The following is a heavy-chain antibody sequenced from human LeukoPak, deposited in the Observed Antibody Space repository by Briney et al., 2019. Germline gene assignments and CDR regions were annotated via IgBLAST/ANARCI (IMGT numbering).Heavy chain of an antibody. V-gene: IGHV3-30*15. CDR1: GFTLRRYA. CDR3: ARTLWVVPVAPFDF. D-gene: IGHD2-2*01. J-gene: IGHJ4*02. Sequence: GGSLRLSCAASGFTLRRYAMHWVRQAPCKGLEWLAGISYDGTNKYYSDSVKGRFTISRDNSENTLYLQMSSLRAEDTALYYCARTLWVVPVAPFDFWGQGTLVTVSS. CDR2: ISYDGTNK.